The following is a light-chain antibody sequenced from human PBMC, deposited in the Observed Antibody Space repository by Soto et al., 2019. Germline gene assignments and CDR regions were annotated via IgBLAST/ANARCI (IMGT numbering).Light chain of an antibody. Sequence: QSVLTQPGSVSGSPGQSITISCTGTSSDVGSYNLVSWYQQHPGKAPKLIIYEGSKWPSGVSNRFSGSKSGNTASLTISGLQAEDEADYYCCSYAGSNNPYVFGAGTKVTVL. V-gene: IGLV2-23*01. CDR2: EGS. J-gene: IGLJ1*01. CDR3: CSYAGSNNPYV. CDR1: SSDVGSYNL.